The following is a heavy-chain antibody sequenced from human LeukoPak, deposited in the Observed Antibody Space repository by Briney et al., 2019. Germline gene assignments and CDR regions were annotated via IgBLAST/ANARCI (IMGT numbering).Heavy chain of an antibody. Sequence: GGSLRLSCAASGFTFSSYWMYWVRQAPGKGLVWVSRINTDGSSTSYADSVKGRFSISRDNAKNTLDLQMNSLRADDTAVYYCARQTGATTTGGYYFDLWGQGTLVTVSS. V-gene: IGHV3-74*01. CDR3: ARQTGATTTGGYYFDL. J-gene: IGHJ4*02. CDR1: GFTFSSYW. D-gene: IGHD1-26*01. CDR2: INTDGSST.